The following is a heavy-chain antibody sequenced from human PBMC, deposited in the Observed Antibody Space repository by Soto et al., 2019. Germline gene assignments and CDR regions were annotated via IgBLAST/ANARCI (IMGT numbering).Heavy chain of an antibody. CDR2: IIPIFGTA. V-gene: IGHV1-69*13. J-gene: IGHJ6*02. CDR1: GGTFSSYA. CDR3: ARENPTTVTTLYYYGMDV. Sequence: ASVKVSCKASGGTFSSYAISWVRQAPGQGLECMGGIIPIFGTANYAQKFQGRVTITADESTSTAYMELSSLRSEDTAVYYCARENPTTVTTLYYYGMDVWGQGTTVTVSS. D-gene: IGHD4-4*01.